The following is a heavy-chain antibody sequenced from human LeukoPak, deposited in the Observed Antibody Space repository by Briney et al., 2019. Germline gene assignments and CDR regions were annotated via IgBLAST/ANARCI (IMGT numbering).Heavy chain of an antibody. CDR3: ARARSSSWFLSGGFQH. D-gene: IGHD6-13*01. CDR1: GFIFRNYG. J-gene: IGHJ1*01. CDR2: ISGHGDIT. Sequence: GGSLRLSCAASGFIFRNYGMNWVRQAPGKGLEWVSGISGHGDITYYADSVKGRFTISRDNSKNTLYLQMNSLRAEDTAVYYCARARSSSWFLSGGFQHWGQGTLVTVSS. V-gene: IGHV3-23*01.